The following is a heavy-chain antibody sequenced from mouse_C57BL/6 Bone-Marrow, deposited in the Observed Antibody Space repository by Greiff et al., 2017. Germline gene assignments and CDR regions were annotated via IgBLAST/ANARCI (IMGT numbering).Heavy chain of an antibody. CDR3: ARDTLYAMDY. V-gene: IGHV1-63*01. Sequence: QVQLQQSGAELVRPGTSVKMSCKASGYTFTNYWIGWAKQRPGHGLEWIGDIYPGGGYTKYNEKFKGKATLTADTSSSTAYMQFISLTSEDSAIYYCARDTLYAMDYWGQGTSVTVSS. J-gene: IGHJ4*01. CDR1: GYTFTNYW. CDR2: IYPGGGYT. D-gene: IGHD5-1-1*01.